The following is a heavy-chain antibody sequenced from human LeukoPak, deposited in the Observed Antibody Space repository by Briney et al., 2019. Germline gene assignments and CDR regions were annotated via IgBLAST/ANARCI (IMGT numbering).Heavy chain of an antibody. D-gene: IGHD6-13*01. CDR1: GFTFSDYY. CDR3: ARDIAAAGYYFDY. V-gene: IGHV3-11*01. CDR2: ISSSGSTI. J-gene: IGHJ4*02. Sequence: GGSLRLSCAASGFTFSDYYMSWIRQAPGKGLEWVSYISSSGSTIYYADSVKGRFTISRGNAKNSLYLQMNSLRAEDTAVYYCARDIAAAGYYFDYWGQGTLVTVSS.